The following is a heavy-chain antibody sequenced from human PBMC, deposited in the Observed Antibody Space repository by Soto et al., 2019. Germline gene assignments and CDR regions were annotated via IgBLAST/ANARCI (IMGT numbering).Heavy chain of an antibody. V-gene: IGHV1-69*13. CDR3: ARGMVRGVISGWFDP. CDR1: GGTFSSYA. J-gene: IGHJ5*02. CDR2: IIPIFGTA. Sequence: SVKVSCKASGGTFSSYAISWVRQAPGQGLEWMGGIIPIFGTANYAQKFQGRVTITADESTSTAYMELSSLRSEDTAVYYCARGMVRGVISGWFDPWGQGTLVTVSS. D-gene: IGHD3-10*01.